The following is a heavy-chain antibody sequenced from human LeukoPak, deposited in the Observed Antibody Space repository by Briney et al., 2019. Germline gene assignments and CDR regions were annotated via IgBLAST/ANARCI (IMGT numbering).Heavy chain of an antibody. CDR2: INPSGGST. CDR3: ARDPSSGSPGDYYYYMDV. Sequence: GASVKVSCKASGYTFTSYGISWVRQAPGQGLEWMGIINPSGGSTSYAQKFQGRVTMTRDMSTSTVYMELSSLRSEDTAVYYCARDPSSGSPGDYYYYMDVWGKGTTVTVSS. J-gene: IGHJ6*03. CDR1: GYTFTSYG. D-gene: IGHD1-26*01. V-gene: IGHV1-46*01.